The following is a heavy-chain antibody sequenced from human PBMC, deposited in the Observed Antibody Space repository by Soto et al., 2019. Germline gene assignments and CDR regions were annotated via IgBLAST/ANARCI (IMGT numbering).Heavy chain of an antibody. V-gene: IGHV4-59*01. CDR2: IYYSGST. D-gene: IGHD6-13*01. Sequence: PSETLSLTYTVSGGSIISYYWSWIRQPPGKGLEWIGYIYYSGSTNYNPSLKSRVTISVDTSKNQFSLKLSSVTVADTAVYYCARMTEDSSSWQPYFDYWGQGTLVTVSS. J-gene: IGHJ4*02. CDR1: GGSIISYY. CDR3: ARMTEDSSSWQPYFDY.